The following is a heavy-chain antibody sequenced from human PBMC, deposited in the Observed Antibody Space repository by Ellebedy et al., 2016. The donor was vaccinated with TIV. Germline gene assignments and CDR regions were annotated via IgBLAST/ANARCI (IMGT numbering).Heavy chain of an antibody. D-gene: IGHD6-19*01. CDR1: GGSISSSSYY. Sequence: SETLSLTCTVSGGSISSSSYYWGWIRQPPGKGLEWIGSIYYSGSTYYNPSLKSRVTISVDPSKNQFSLKLSSVTAADTAVYYCARGRIAVATTLDYWGQGTLVTVSS. CDR3: ARGRIAVATTLDY. V-gene: IGHV4-39*01. J-gene: IGHJ4*02. CDR2: IYYSGST.